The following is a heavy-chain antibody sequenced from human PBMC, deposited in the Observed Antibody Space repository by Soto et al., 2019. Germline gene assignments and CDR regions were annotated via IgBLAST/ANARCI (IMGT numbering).Heavy chain of an antibody. CDR2: ISAYNGNT. V-gene: IGHV1-18*01. Sequence: ASVKVSCKASGYTLTSYGISWVRQAPGQGLEWMGWISAYNGNTNYAQKLQGRVTMTTDTSTSTAYMELRSLRSDDTAVYYCARRRYSSSQERFDPWGQGTLVTVSS. D-gene: IGHD6-13*01. CDR1: GYTLTSYG. CDR3: ARRRYSSSQERFDP. J-gene: IGHJ5*02.